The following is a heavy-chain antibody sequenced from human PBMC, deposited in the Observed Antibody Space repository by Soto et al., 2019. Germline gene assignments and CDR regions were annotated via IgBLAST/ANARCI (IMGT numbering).Heavy chain of an antibody. Sequence: SVKVSCKASGGTFSSYTISWVRQAPGQGLEWMGRIIPILGIANYAQKFQGRVTITADKSTSTAYMELSSLRSEDTAVYYCARTGAVAGTPDYWGQGTLVAVSS. J-gene: IGHJ4*02. CDR2: IIPILGIA. V-gene: IGHV1-69*02. CDR1: GGTFSSYT. CDR3: ARTGAVAGTPDY. D-gene: IGHD6-19*01.